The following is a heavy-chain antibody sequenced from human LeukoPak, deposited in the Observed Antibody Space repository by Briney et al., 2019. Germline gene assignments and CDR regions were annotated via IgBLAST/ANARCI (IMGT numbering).Heavy chain of an antibody. CDR2: IGADGDT. CDR3: ARGVGSGHLRGAFDS. J-gene: IGHJ3*02. Sequence: PGGSLRPSCAASGFSFSSYDMHWVRQVTGKGLEWVSGIGADGDTYFPGSVKGRFTISRENAKDSLYLQMNSLRAGDTAVYYCARGVGSGHLRGAFDSWGQGTMVTVSS. D-gene: IGHD3-10*01. CDR1: GFSFSSYD. V-gene: IGHV3-13*04.